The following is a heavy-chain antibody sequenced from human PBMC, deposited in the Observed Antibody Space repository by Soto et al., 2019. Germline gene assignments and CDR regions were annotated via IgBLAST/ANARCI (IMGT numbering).Heavy chain of an antibody. D-gene: IGHD3-22*01. CDR2: IWYDGSNK. CDR3: ARDHNVVPQPSLYYYDSSGYAFDI. J-gene: IGHJ3*02. V-gene: IGHV3-33*01. CDR1: GFTFSSYG. Sequence: QVQLVESGGGVVQPGRSLRLSCAASGFTFSSYGMHWVRQAPGKGLEWVAVIWYDGSNKYYADSVKGRFTISRDNSKNTLYLQMNSLRPEDKAVYYCARDHNVVPQPSLYYYDSSGYAFDIWGQGTMVTVYS.